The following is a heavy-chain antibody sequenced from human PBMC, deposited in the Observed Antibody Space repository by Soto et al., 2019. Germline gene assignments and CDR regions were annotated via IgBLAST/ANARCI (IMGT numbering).Heavy chain of an antibody. CDR3: ARHKSGRYFDY. CDR2: IYYSGST. J-gene: IGHJ4*02. CDR1: GGSISGDSDY. Sequence: SETLCLTYTVSGGSISGDSDYCGWIRQPPGKGLEWIGTIYYSGSTNYNPSLKSRVTISLDTSKNQVSLKLSSVTAEDTAVYYCARHKSGRYFDYWGQGTLVTVSS. D-gene: IGHD1-26*01. V-gene: IGHV4-39*01.